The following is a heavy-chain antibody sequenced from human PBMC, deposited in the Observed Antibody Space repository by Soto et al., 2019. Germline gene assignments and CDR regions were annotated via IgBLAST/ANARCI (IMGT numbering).Heavy chain of an antibody. D-gene: IGHD1-7*01. V-gene: IGHV4-30-2*01. Sequence: SETLSLTCAVSGGSISSGGYSWSWIRQPPGKGLEWIGYIYHSGSAYYNPSLKSRVTISVDRSKNQFSLKLSSVTTADTAVYYCARVTGTTSYYAFDIWGQGTMVTVSS. J-gene: IGHJ3*02. CDR1: GGSISSGGYS. CDR3: ARVTGTTSYYAFDI. CDR2: IYHSGSA.